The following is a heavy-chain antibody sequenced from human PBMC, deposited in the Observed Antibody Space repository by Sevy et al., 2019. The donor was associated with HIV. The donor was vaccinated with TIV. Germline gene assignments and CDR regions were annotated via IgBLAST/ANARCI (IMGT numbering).Heavy chain of an antibody. J-gene: IGHJ4*02. CDR1: GGSITSLY. D-gene: IGHD1-26*01. CDR2: IYYNGHI. V-gene: IGHV4-59*08. CDR3: AGENAWGRGYS. Sequence: SETLSLTCTVSGGSITSLYWNWIRQPPGKGLEWIAIIYYNGHINYNPSLKSRVTLSLDTSKNQFSRRLSPVTAADTAMYYCAGENAWGRGYSWGQGTLVTVSS.